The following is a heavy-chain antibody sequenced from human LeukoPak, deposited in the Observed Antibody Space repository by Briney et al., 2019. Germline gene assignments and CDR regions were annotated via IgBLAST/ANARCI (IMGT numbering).Heavy chain of an antibody. CDR3: ARSRFYFDY. Sequence: GGSLRLSCAASGFTFSRFGIHWVRQAPGKGLQWVALISYDGSKTYYAASVKDRFTISRDNSKNTLYLQMNSLRTDDTAVYYCARSRFYFDYWGQGTLVTVSS. CDR2: ISYDGSKT. V-gene: IGHV3-30*03. CDR1: GFTFSRFG. J-gene: IGHJ4*02.